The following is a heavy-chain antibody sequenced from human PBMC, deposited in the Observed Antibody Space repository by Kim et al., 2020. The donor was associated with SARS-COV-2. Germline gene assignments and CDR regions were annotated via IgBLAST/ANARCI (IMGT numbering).Heavy chain of an antibody. V-gene: IGHV4-34*01. CDR2: INHSGST. Sequence: SETLSLTCAVYGGSFSGYYWSWIRQPPGKGLEWIGEINHSGSTNYNPSLKSRVTISVDTSKNQFSLKLSSVTAADTAVYYCARGLSSGYYRVTPRPFDYWGQGTLVTVSS. J-gene: IGHJ4*02. CDR1: GGSFSGYY. CDR3: ARGLSSGYYRVTPRPFDY. D-gene: IGHD3-22*01.